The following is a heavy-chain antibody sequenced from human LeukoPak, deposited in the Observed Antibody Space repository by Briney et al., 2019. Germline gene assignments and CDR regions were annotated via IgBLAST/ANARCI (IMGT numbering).Heavy chain of an antibody. CDR1: GRSFSGYY. V-gene: IGHV4-34*01. CDR2: INHSGST. Sequence: SETLSLTCAVYGRSFSGYYWSWIRQPPGKGLEWIGEINHSGSTNYNPSLKSRVTISVDTSKNQFSLKLSSVTAADTAVYYCARPKYYDRSWFDPWGQGTLVTVSS. D-gene: IGHD3-22*01. CDR3: ARPKYYDRSWFDP. J-gene: IGHJ5*02.